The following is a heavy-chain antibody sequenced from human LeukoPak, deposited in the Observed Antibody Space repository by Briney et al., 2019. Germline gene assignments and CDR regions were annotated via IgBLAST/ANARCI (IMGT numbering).Heavy chain of an antibody. V-gene: IGHV1-46*01. J-gene: IGHJ4*02. CDR3: ASATEAPLFDY. CDR2: INPSGGST. Sequence: ASVKVSCKASGYTFTSYYMHWVRQAPGQGLEWMGIINPSGGSTSYAQKLQGRVTMTRDTSTSTVYMELSSLRSEDTAVYYCASATEAPLFDYWGRGTLVPVSS. D-gene: IGHD2-15*01. CDR1: GYTFTSYY.